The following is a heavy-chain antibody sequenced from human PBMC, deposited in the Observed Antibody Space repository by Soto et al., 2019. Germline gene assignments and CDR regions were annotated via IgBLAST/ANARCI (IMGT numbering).Heavy chain of an antibody. J-gene: IGHJ4*02. CDR1: VITFVSRA. V-gene: IGHV3-23*01. Sequence: PGWSLRLSCVSSVITFVSRAMSWVRQAPGEGLEWVSTITDTGGDTKYADSVRGRFTISRDNSKNTLYLQMSSLRVEDSAVYYCARGSTDAYPGSRIFLFWGRGTLVTVSS. D-gene: IGHD3-10*01. CDR2: ITDTGGDT. CDR3: ARGSTDAYPGSRIFLF.